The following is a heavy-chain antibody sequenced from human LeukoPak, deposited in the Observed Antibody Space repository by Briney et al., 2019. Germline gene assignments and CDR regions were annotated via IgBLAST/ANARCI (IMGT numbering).Heavy chain of an antibody. J-gene: IGHJ4*02. D-gene: IGHD6-19*01. CDR1: GFTFTSYA. Sequence: GGSLRLSCAASGFTFTSYAMSWVRQAPGKGLEWVSVISGSGGTTYYADSVKGRFTISRDNSKNTLYLQMNSPRVEDTAVYYCANVGGTGWRFFDYWGQGTLVTVSS. V-gene: IGHV3-23*01. CDR3: ANVGGTGWRFFDY. CDR2: ISGSGGTT.